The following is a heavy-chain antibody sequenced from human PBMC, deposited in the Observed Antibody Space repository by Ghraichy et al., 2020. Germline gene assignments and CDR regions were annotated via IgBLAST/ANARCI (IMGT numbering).Heavy chain of an antibody. J-gene: IGHJ6*02. CDR3: ARCIAVAGLPERNYYYYGLDV. D-gene: IGHD6-19*01. CDR1: GFTFSSYT. V-gene: IGHV3-21*01. Sequence: GGSLRLSCAASGFTFSSYTMNWVRQAPGKGLEWVSSISSSRTYIYYADSVKGRFTISRDNANNSLYLQMNSLRAEDTAVYYCARCIAVAGLPERNYYYYGLDVWGQGTTVTVSS. CDR2: ISSSRTYI.